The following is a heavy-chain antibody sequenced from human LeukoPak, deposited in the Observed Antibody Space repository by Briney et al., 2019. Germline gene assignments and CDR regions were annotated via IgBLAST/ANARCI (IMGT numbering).Heavy chain of an antibody. Sequence: PSETLSLTCTVSGGSISSGSYYWSWIRQPAGKGLEWIGRIYTSGSTNYNPSLKSRVTVSVDTSKNQFSLKLSSVTAADTAVYYCAREVAAAGDDFDIWGQGTMVTVSS. CDR2: IYTSGST. CDR1: GGSISSGSYY. CDR3: AREVAAAGDDFDI. V-gene: IGHV4-61*02. J-gene: IGHJ3*02. D-gene: IGHD6-13*01.